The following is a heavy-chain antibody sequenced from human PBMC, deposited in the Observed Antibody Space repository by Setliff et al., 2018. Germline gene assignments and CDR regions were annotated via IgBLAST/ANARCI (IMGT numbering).Heavy chain of an antibody. V-gene: IGHV4-31*03. CDR1: GVSITSKTVS. CDR3: ARGKLRLGQLSLFYGFDI. D-gene: IGHD3-16*02. CDR2: IYYSGST. J-gene: IGHJ3*02. Sequence: SETLSLTCSVSGVSITSKTVSWTWIRQHPGKGLEWIGYIYYSGSTYYNPSLKSRVTISVDTSKNQFSLKLSSVTAADTAIYYCARGKLRLGQLSLFYGFDIWGQGTMVTVSS.